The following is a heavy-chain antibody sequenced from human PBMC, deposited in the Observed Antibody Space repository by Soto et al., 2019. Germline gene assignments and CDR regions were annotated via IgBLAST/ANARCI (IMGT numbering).Heavy chain of an antibody. CDR3: ARPDFGDSWYFDL. CDR1: GGTFSSHT. D-gene: IGHD4-17*01. J-gene: IGHJ2*01. V-gene: IGHV1-69*08. Sequence: QGQLVQSGAEVKKPGSSVKVSCKASGGTFSSHTFSWVRQAPGQGLEWMGRIIPALGTATYAQKLQGRVTITADECATTVYMELISLRSEDTAVYSWARPDFGDSWYFDLWGRGTLVTVSS. CDR2: IIPALGTA.